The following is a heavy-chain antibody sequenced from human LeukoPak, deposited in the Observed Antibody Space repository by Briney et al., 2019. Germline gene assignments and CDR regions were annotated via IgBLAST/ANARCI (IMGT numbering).Heavy chain of an antibody. CDR3: AKDMQTVAGLSNYYYYAMAV. J-gene: IGHJ6*02. V-gene: IGHV3-43*02. CDR2: ISADGGGT. CDR1: GFTFDDYA. D-gene: IGHD6-13*01. Sequence: GGSLRLSCAASGFTFDDYAMHWVRQVPGKGPQWVSFISADGGGTYYADSVKGRFTISRDNSKNSLFLQVNSLRSEDSALYYCAKDMQTVAGLSNYYYYAMAVWGQGTTVTVSS.